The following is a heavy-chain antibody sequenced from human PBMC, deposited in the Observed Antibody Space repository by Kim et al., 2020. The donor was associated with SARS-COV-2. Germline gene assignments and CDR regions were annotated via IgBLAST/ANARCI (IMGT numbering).Heavy chain of an antibody. V-gene: IGHV1-46*01. CDR2: ST. D-gene: IGHD5-12*01. J-gene: IGHJ4*02. CDR3: ARGSWLHGDY. Sequence: STSYAQKFQGRVTMTRDTSTSTVYMELSSLRSEDTAVYYCARGSWLHGDYWGQGTLVTVSS.